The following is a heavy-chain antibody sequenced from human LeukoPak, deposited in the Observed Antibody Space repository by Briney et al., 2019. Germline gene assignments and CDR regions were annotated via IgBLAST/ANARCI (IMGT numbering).Heavy chain of an antibody. V-gene: IGHV3-21*01. CDR3: ARGHHYYDILTGPFDY. CDR2: ISSSSSYI. D-gene: IGHD3-9*01. CDR1: GFTFSSYS. J-gene: IGHJ4*02. Sequence: PGGSLRLSCAASGFTFSSYSMNLVRQAPGKGLEWVSSISSSSSYIYYADSVKGRFTISRDNAKNSLYLQMNSLRAEDTAVYYCARGHHYYDILTGPFDYWGQGTLVTVSS.